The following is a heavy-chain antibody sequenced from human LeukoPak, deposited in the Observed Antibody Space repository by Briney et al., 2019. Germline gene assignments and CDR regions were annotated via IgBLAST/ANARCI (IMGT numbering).Heavy chain of an antibody. Sequence: PGGSLRLSCAASGFTFSSYSMNWVRQAPGKGLEWVSSISSSSSYIYYADSVKGRFTISRDNAKNSLYLQMNSLRAEDTAVYYCARDRSGVDTAMEAYMDVWGKGTTVTISS. V-gene: IGHV3-21*01. CDR1: GFTFSSYS. CDR3: ARDRSGVDTAMEAYMDV. D-gene: IGHD5-18*01. CDR2: ISSSSSYI. J-gene: IGHJ6*03.